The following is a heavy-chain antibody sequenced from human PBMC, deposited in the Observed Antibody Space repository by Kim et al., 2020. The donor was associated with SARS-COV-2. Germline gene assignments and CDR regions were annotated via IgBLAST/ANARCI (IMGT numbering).Heavy chain of an antibody. CDR2: INTDTGNP. V-gene: IGHV7-4-1*02. CDR3: TRVIWGTYRYTDY. Sequence: ASVKVSCKASGYTFTMNAISWVRQAPGQGLEWMGWINTDTGNPTYAQAFTRRFVFSVDTPVTTAYLQISSLEPEDTALYYCTRVIWGTYRYTDYWGQGTLVTVSS. J-gene: IGHJ4*02. CDR1: GYTFTMNA. D-gene: IGHD3-16*02.